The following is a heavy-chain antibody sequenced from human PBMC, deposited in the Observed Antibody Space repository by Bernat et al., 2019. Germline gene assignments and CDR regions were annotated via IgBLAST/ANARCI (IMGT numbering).Heavy chain of an antibody. J-gene: IGHJ6*02. D-gene: IGHD1-1*01. Sequence: VQLLESGGGLVQPGGSLRLSCATSGFTFNKCAMSWVRQAPGRGLEWVSGISNSGDTTYHADSVKGRFTISRDYSKSSLYLQMNSLRAEDTAVYYCAKWSGTTIYYYGMDVWGQGTTVTVSS. CDR1: GFTFNKCA. V-gene: IGHV3-23*01. CDR3: AKWSGTTIYYYGMDV. CDR2: ISNSGDTT.